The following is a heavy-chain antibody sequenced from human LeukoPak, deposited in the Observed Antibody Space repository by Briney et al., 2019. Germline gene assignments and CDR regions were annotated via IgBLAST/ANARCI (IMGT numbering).Heavy chain of an antibody. D-gene: IGHD6-19*01. CDR1: GHTVRSNY. J-gene: IGHJ4*02. CDR2: VYSGGTT. CDR3: EKIVSDSNGWYHFDH. Sequence: GGSLRLSCAPSGHTVRSNYMTWVRQAPGKGLEWVSVVYSGGTTNYGDSVRGRFTISRDSSKNTLYLQMNSLRAEDTAVYYCEKIVSDSNGWYHFDHWGQGTLVTVSS. V-gene: IGHV3-53*01.